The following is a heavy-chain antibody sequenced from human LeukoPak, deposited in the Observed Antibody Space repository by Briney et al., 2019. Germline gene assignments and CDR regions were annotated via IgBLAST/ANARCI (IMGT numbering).Heavy chain of an antibody. V-gene: IGHV3-23*01. Sequence: GGSLRLSCAASGFTFSNYAMSWVRKTPGKGLEWVSTISVNGGSTYSADSVKGRFTISRDNSKNTLYLQMNSLRAEDTAIYYCAKDVRGTYAPDYWGQGTLVTVSS. D-gene: IGHD2-2*01. CDR1: GFTFSNYA. J-gene: IGHJ4*02. CDR3: AKDVRGTYAPDY. CDR2: ISVNGGST.